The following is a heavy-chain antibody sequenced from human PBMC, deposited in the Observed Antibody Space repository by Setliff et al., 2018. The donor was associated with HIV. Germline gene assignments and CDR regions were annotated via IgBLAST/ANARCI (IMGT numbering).Heavy chain of an antibody. CDR2: IYYTGQT. D-gene: IGHD6-19*01. CDR3: ARLGSGWNWVTRINY. CDR1: GDSMSSSNFY. J-gene: IGHJ4*02. V-gene: IGHV4-39*02. Sequence: SETLSLTCNVSGDSMSSSNFYWGWVRQPPGKGLQWIGSIYYTGQTFYNLSLTNRVTISADTSKNHLFLKLRSVTAADTAMYYCARLGSGWNWVTRINYWGQGILVTVSS.